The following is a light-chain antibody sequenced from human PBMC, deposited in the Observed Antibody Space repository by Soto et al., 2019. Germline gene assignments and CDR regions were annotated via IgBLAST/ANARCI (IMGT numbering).Light chain of an antibody. Sequence: QSVLTQPASVSGSPGQSITISCTGTSSDVGGYNYVSWYQQHPGKAPKLMIYEVSNRPSEVSNSFSGSKSGNTASLTISGLQAEDEGNYYCSSYTSGSTLVVFGGGTKVTVL. CDR2: EVS. J-gene: IGLJ2*01. CDR1: SSDVGGYNY. CDR3: SSYTSGSTLVV. V-gene: IGLV2-14*01.